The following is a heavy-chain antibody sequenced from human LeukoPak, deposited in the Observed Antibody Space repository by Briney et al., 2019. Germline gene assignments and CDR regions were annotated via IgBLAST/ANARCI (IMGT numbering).Heavy chain of an antibody. J-gene: IGHJ4*02. V-gene: IGHV4-59*01. CDR3: ARVGVDYSGNVLKYFFDY. D-gene: IGHD4-23*01. Sequence: SETLSLTCSVSSGSISNFHWSWIRQPAGKGLEWIGNIYDSGSANYNPSLKSRVVISVDTSKNQFSLNLTPVTAADTAVYYCARVGVDYSGNVLKYFFDYWGQGTLVTVSS. CDR2: IYDSGSA. CDR1: SGSISNFH.